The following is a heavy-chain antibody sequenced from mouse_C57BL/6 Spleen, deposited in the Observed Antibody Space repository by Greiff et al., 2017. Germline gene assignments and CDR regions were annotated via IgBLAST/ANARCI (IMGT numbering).Heavy chain of an antibody. V-gene: IGHV5-17*01. CDR1: GFTFSDYG. CDR2: ISSGSSTI. D-gene: IGHD2-3*01. J-gene: IGHJ1*03. CDR3: ARFYDGYWYFDV. Sequence: DVKLVESGGGLVKPGGSLKLSCAASGFTFSDYGMHWVRQAPEKGLEWVAYISSGSSTIYYADTVKGRFTISRDNAKNTLFLQMTSLRSEDTAMYYCARFYDGYWYFDVWGTGTTVTVSS.